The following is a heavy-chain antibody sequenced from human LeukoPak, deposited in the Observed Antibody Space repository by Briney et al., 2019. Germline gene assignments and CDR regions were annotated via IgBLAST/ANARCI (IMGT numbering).Heavy chain of an antibody. D-gene: IGHD2-21*02. CDR2: IYPGDSDT. V-gene: IGHV5-51*01. CDR3: ARHPYCGGDCYRSWFDP. Sequence: GESLKISCKGSGYSFTSYWIGWVRQMPGKGLEWMGIIYPGDSDTRYSPSFQGQVTFSADKSISTAYLQWSSLKASDTAMYYCARHPYCGGDCYRSWFDPWGQGTLVTVSS. J-gene: IGHJ5*02. CDR1: GYSFTSYW.